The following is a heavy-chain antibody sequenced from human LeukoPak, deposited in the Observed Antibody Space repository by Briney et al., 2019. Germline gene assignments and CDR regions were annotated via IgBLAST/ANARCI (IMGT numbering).Heavy chain of an antibody. Sequence: QSGGSLRLSCAASGFTFSSYAMHWVRQAPGKGLEWVAVISYDGSNKYYADSVKGRFTISRDNSKNTLYLQMNSLRAEDTAVYYCARGSKSYGDYIRSRIHYFDYWGQGTLVTVSS. J-gene: IGHJ4*02. D-gene: IGHD4-17*01. CDR3: ARGSKSYGDYIRSRIHYFDY. CDR2: ISYDGSNK. CDR1: GFTFSSYA. V-gene: IGHV3-30*04.